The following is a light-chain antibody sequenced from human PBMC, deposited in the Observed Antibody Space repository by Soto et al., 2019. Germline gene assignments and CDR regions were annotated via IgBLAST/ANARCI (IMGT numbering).Light chain of an antibody. CDR2: GVT. CDR3: NSYTNTNTLPV. CDR1: SGDFGNYNY. Sequence: QSVLTQPASVSGSPGQSITISCTGASGDFGNYNYVSWYQQHPGKAPQLLIYGVTNRPSGVSNRFSGSKSGNTASLTISGLQADDEAEYYCNSYTNTNTLPVFGTGTRSPS. J-gene: IGLJ1*01. V-gene: IGLV2-14*03.